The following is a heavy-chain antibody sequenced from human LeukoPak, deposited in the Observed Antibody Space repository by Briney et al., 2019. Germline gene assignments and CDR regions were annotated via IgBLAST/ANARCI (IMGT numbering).Heavy chain of an antibody. D-gene: IGHD2-21*02. CDR3: ARDVARVVTSPDAFDI. Sequence: SQTLSLTCAISGDSVSSNSAAWNWIRQSPSRGLEWLGRTYYRSKWYNDYAESVKSRITINPDTSKNQFSLQLNSVTPEDTAVYYCARDVARVVTSPDAFDIWGQGTMVTVSS. CDR2: TYYRSKWYN. J-gene: IGHJ3*02. CDR1: GDSVSSNSAA. V-gene: IGHV6-1*01.